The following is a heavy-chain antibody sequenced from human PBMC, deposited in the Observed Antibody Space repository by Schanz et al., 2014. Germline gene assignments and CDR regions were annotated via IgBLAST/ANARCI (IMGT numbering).Heavy chain of an antibody. V-gene: IGHV3-21*01. J-gene: IGHJ6*02. CDR3: ARSGVDV. CDR2: ITGGSTTYT. Sequence: EQVLESGGGFVQPGGSLRLSCATSGFTFTTFAMTWVRQAPGKGLEWVSGITGGSTTYTYYADSVRGRFTISRDNAKSSVYLQMNSLRAEDTAVYYCARSGVDVWGQGTTVTVSS. CDR1: GFTFTTFA. D-gene: IGHD3-10*01.